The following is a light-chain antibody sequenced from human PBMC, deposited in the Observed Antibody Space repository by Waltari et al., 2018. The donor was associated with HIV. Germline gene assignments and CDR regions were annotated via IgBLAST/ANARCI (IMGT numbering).Light chain of an antibody. CDR2: SNN. J-gene: IGLJ2*01. CDR1: SSNIGANA. Sequence: QSVLTQPPSVSGTPGQRVTISCSGGSSNIGANAVSWYQQFPGKAPKLLIYSNNQRPSGVPDRFSGSKSGTSASLAISGLQSEDEADYYCATLDDSLNGPVFGGGTKVTVL. V-gene: IGLV1-44*01. CDR3: ATLDDSLNGPV.